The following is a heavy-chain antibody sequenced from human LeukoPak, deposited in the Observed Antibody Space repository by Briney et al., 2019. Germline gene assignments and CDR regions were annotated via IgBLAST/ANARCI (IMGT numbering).Heavy chain of an antibody. CDR3: AAGGYSYGYDF. V-gene: IGHV4-39*07. D-gene: IGHD5-18*01. J-gene: IGHJ4*02. CDR1: GDSISSASYY. Sequence: SETLSLTCTVSGDSISSASYYWGWIRQPPGKGLEWIGSIYYSGTTYYNPSLTSRVTISVDTSKNQFSLKLSSVTAADTAIYYCAAGGYSYGYDFWGQGILVTLSS. CDR2: IYYSGTT.